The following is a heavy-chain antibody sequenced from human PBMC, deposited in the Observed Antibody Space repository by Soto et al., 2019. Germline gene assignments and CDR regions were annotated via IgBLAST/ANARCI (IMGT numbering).Heavy chain of an antibody. J-gene: IGHJ6*03. V-gene: IGHV4-39*01. CDR3: ARHSLGSGWPARTPCYYRAV. Sequence: QLQLQESGPGLVKPSETLSLTCTVSGGSISSSSYYWGWIRQPPGKGLEWIGSIYYTGSTYYNASLKSRVIIPVDTSESQFSLKLTTVTAADTAVYYCARHSLGSGWPARTPCYYRAVWGTGTTVTVSS. CDR2: IYYTGST. CDR1: GGSISSSSYY. D-gene: IGHD6-19*01.